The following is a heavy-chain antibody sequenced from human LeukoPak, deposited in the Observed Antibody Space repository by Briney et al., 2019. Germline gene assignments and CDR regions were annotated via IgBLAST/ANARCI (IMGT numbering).Heavy chain of an antibody. CDR1: GFTFSSYA. J-gene: IGHJ4*02. CDR2: ISGSGGST. V-gene: IGHV3-23*01. Sequence: GGSLRLSCAASGFTFSSYAMSWVRQAPGKGLEWVSAISGSGGSTYYADSVKGRFTISRDNSKNPLYLQMNSLRAEDTAVYYCAKGAPDYYGSGSYVDYWGQGTLVTVSS. D-gene: IGHD3-10*01. CDR3: AKGAPDYYGSGSYVDY.